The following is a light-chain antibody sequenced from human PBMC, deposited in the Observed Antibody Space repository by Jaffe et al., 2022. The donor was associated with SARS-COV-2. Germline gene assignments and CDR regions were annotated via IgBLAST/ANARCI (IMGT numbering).Light chain of an antibody. CDR1: SSDAGDYSY. V-gene: IGLV2-8*01. Sequence: QSALTQPPSASGSLGQSVTISCTGTSSDAGDYSYVSWYQQHPGEAPKLIIYEVTKRPSGVPDRFTGSKSGNTASLTVSGLRAEDEGEYFCCSYVGGKDVMFGGGTKLTVL. J-gene: IGLJ3*02. CDR3: CSYVGGKDVM. CDR2: EVT.